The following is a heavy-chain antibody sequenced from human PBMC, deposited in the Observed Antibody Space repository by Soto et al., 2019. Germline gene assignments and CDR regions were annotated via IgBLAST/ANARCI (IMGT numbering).Heavy chain of an antibody. D-gene: IGHD5-12*01. CDR2: ISAYNGNT. V-gene: IGHV1-18*01. Sequence: ASVKVSCKASGYTFTSYGISWVRQAPGQGLEWMGWISAYNGNTNYAQKLQGRVTMTTDTSTSTAYMELRSLRSADTAVYYCARGEGYSGYDHYGMDVWGQGTTVTVSS. CDR1: GYTFTSYG. CDR3: ARGEGYSGYDHYGMDV. J-gene: IGHJ6*02.